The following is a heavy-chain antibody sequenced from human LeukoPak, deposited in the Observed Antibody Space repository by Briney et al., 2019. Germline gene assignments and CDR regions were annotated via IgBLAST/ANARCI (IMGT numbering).Heavy chain of an antibody. J-gene: IGHJ3*02. CDR1: GFTFSSYA. D-gene: IGHD3-22*01. V-gene: IGHV3-23*01. CDR2: ISGSGGST. CDR3: AKDLPPYYYDSRTSDAFDI. Sequence: GGSLRLSCAASGFTFSSYAMSWVRQAPGKGLEWVSAISGSGGSTYYADSVKGRFTISRDNSKSTLYLQMNSLRAEDTAVYYCAKDLPPYYYDSRTSDAFDIWGQGTMVTVSS.